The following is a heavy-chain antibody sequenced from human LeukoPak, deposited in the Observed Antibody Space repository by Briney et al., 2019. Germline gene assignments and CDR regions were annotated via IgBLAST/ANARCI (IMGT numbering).Heavy chain of an antibody. CDR2: ISVYNGNT. V-gene: IGHV1-18*01. CDR1: GYTFNSHG. CDR3: ARAGYCSGGSCLHWFAA. J-gene: IGHJ5*02. Sequence: ASVKVSCKASGYTFNSHGISWVRQAPGQGLEWMGWISVYNGNTNYAQKLQGRVAMTTDTSTSTAYMELRSLRSDDTAVYYCARAGYCSGGSCLHWFAAPGQGTLVTVSS. D-gene: IGHD2-15*01.